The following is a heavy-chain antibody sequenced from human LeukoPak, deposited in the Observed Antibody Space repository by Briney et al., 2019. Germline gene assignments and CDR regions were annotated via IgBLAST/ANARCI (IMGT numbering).Heavy chain of an antibody. V-gene: IGHV1-18*01. Sequence: ASVKVSCKASGYTFTSYGISWVRQAPGQGLEWMGWISAYNGNTSYAQKLQGRVTMTRNTSISTAYMELSSLRSEDTAVYYCARGHYYDSSWWDYWGQGTLVTVSS. D-gene: IGHD3-22*01. CDR1: GYTFTSYG. CDR2: ISAYNGNT. CDR3: ARGHYYDSSWWDY. J-gene: IGHJ4*02.